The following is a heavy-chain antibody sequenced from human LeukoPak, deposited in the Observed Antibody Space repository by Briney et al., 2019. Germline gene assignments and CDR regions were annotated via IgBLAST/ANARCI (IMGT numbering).Heavy chain of an antibody. Sequence: EPLKISCKGSGYSFTSYWIGWVRKMPGKGLEWMGIIYPGDSDTRYSPAFQGQVTISADKSISTAYLQWSSLKASDSAMYYCARDFRCGSGCKGMDVWGQGTTVTVSS. CDR3: ARDFRCGSGCKGMDV. D-gene: IGHD6-19*01. J-gene: IGHJ6*02. CDR1: GYSFTSYW. V-gene: IGHV5-51*01. CDR2: IYPGDSDT.